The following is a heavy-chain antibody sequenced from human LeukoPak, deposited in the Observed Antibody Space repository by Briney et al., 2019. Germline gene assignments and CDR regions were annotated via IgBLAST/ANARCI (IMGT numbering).Heavy chain of an antibody. D-gene: IGHD3-22*01. CDR3: ARTYYSDSSGYALDY. J-gene: IGHJ4*02. Sequence: GESLKISCKGSGYSFTSYWIGWVRQMPGQGLEWMGIIYPGDSYIRFSPSLQGQVTISADKSISTAYLQWSSLKASDTAMYYCARTYYSDSSGYALDYWGQGTLVTVSS. V-gene: IGHV5-51*01. CDR2: IYPGDSYI. CDR1: GYSFTSYW.